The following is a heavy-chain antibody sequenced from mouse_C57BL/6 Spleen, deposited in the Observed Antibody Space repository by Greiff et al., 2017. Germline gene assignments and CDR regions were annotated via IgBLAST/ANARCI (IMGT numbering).Heavy chain of an antibody. J-gene: IGHJ2*01. Sequence: QVQLQQPGAELVMPGASVKLSCKASGYTFTSYWMHWVKQRPGQSLEWIGEIDPSDSYTNYNQEFKGKSTLTVDKSSSTAYMQLSSLTSEDSAVYYFARSDGNYAIDYWGQGTTLTVSS. CDR3: ARSDGNYAIDY. CDR2: IDPSDSYT. V-gene: IGHV1-69*01. CDR1: GYTFTSYW. D-gene: IGHD2-1*01.